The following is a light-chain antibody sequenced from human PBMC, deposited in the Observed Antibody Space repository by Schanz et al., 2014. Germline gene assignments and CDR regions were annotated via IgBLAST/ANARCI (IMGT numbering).Light chain of an antibody. Sequence: DIQMTQSPSTLSASVGDRVTITCRASQTISTWLAWYQQKPGKAPKLLIYDASTLKSGVPSRFSGSRSGTEFTLTISSLEPEDFAVYYCQQRSNWPLTFGGGTKVEIK. V-gene: IGKV1-5*01. CDR3: QQRSNWPLT. J-gene: IGKJ4*01. CDR1: QTISTW. CDR2: DAS.